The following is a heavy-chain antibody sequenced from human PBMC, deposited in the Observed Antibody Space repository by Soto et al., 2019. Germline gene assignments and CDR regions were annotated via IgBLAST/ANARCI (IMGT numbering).Heavy chain of an antibody. V-gene: IGHV4-34*01. Sequence: HVQVQQWGAGLLKPSDTLSLTCAVYGESLNYYYWSWIRQAPGKGLEWIGEVYQGGSTHYNPSVKSRVTISVDMSSQQFSLRLTSVTAADTATSCCARGMWSDRFANWGQGTLVTVSS. D-gene: IGHD2-21*01. J-gene: IGHJ5*02. CDR2: VYQGGST. CDR3: ARGMWSDRFAN. CDR1: GESLNYYY.